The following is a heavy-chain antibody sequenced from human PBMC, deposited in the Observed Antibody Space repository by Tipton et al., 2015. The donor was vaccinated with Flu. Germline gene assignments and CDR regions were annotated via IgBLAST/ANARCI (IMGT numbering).Heavy chain of an antibody. CDR1: GFMFSHYA. Sequence: SLRLSCAASGFMFSHYAMSWVRQAPGKGLAWVSTISISGTTTYYADSVKGRFTISRDNSKNSLYLQMNGLRAEDTAIYYCAKTGQFDNWGQGALVTVSS. CDR2: ISISGTTT. J-gene: IGHJ4*02. D-gene: IGHD1-14*01. CDR3: AKTGQFDN. V-gene: IGHV3-23*01.